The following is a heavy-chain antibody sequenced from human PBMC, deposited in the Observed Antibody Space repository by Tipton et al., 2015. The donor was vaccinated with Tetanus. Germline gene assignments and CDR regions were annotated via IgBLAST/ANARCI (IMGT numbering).Heavy chain of an antibody. CDR3: ARPHRGGTPDAFDT. J-gene: IGHJ3*02. CDR2: IYYTGIT. V-gene: IGHV4-59*01. D-gene: IGHD1-14*01. CDR1: GGSISSSY. Sequence: TLSLTCIVSGGSISSSYWSWIRQPPGKGLEWLGDIYYTGITNYNPTLKRRVTTSVDTSKNQFFLKLSSVTAADTAVYYCARPHRGGTPDAFDTWGQGTMVTVSS.